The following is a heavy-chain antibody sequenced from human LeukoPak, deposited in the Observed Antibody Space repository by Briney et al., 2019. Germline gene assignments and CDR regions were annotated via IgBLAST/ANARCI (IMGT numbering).Heavy chain of an antibody. J-gene: IGHJ4*02. Sequence: GGSLRLSCAASGFTFRGYEMNWVRQAPGKGLEWISYVSTSGSTIKYVDSVKGRSTISRDNAKNSLYLQMNSLRAEDTALYYCARSTVTNYFDYWGQGTLVTVSS. V-gene: IGHV3-48*03. CDR2: VSTSGSTI. CDR3: ARSTVTNYFDY. D-gene: IGHD4-17*01. CDR1: GFTFRGYE.